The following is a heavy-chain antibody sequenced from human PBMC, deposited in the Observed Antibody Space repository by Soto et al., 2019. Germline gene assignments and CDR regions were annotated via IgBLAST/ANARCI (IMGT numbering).Heavy chain of an antibody. CDR3: ARGLYSSSSGSKVIDY. Sequence: ASVTVSCQASGYTFTSYDINWVRQATGQGLEWMGWMNPNSGNTGYAQKFQGRVTMTRNTSISTAYMELSSLRSEDTAVYYCARGLYSSSSGSKVIDYWGQGTLVTVSS. J-gene: IGHJ4*02. V-gene: IGHV1-8*01. D-gene: IGHD6-6*01. CDR1: GYTFTSYD. CDR2: MNPNSGNT.